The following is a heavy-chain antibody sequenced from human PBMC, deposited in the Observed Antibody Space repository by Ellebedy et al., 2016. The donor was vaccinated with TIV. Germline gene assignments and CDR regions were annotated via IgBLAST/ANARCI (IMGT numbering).Heavy chain of an antibody. CDR2: INPNSGGT. V-gene: IGHV1-2*02. Sequence: ASVKVSCKASGYTFTGYYMHWVRQAPGQGLEWMGWINPNSGGTNYAQKFQGRVTITADESTSTAYMELSSLRSEDTAVYYCARQRDGYTKAGAWELDYWGQGTLVTVSS. CDR3: ARQRDGYTKAGAWELDY. J-gene: IGHJ4*02. D-gene: IGHD5-24*01. CDR1: GYTFTGYY.